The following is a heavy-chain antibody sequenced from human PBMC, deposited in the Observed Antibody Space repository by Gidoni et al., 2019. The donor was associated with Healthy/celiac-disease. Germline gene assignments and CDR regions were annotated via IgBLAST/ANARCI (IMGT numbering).Heavy chain of an antibody. J-gene: IGHJ6*02. Sequence: QVQLQESGPGLVKPSGTLSLTCAVSGGSISSSNWWSWVRQPPGKGLEWIGEIYHSGSTNYNPSLKSRVTISVDKSKNQFSLKLSSVTAADTAVYYCARNNYYGSGSYYNYYYGMDVWGQGTTVTVSS. CDR3: ARNNYYGSGSYYNYYYGMDV. CDR1: GGSISSSNW. V-gene: IGHV4-4*02. CDR2: IYHSGST. D-gene: IGHD3-10*01.